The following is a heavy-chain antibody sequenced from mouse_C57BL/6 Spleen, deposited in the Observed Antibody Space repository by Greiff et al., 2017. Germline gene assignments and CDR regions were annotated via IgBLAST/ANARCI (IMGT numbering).Heavy chain of an antibody. CDR1: GFTFNTYA. Sequence: EVQLVEPGGGLVQPKGSLKLSCAASGFTFNTYAMHWVRQAPGKGLEWVARIRSKSSNYATYYADSVKDRFTISRDDSKRMIYLQMNNLKTEDTAMYDCVRGGYGNVGFAYWGQGTLVTVSA. D-gene: IGHD2-1*01. J-gene: IGHJ3*01. V-gene: IGHV10-3*01. CDR3: VRGGYGNVGFAY. CDR2: IRSKSSNYAT.